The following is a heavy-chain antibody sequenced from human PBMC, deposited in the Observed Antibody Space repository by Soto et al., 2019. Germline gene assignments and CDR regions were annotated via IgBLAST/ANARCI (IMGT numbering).Heavy chain of an antibody. V-gene: IGHV5-10-1*01. J-gene: IGHJ6*02. CDR1: GYSFTSYW. CDR2: IDPGDSYT. CDR3: TTTGAYYYDILTGYPTYGMDV. D-gene: IGHD3-9*01. Sequence: GESLKISCKGSGYSFTSYWISWVRQMPGKGLEWMGRIDPGDSYTNYSPSFQGHVTISADKSISTAYLQWSSLKASDTAMYYCTTTGAYYYDILTGYPTYGMDVWGQGTTVTVSS.